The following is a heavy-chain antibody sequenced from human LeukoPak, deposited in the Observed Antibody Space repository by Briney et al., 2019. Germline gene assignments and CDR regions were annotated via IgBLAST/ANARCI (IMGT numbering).Heavy chain of an antibody. V-gene: IGHV1-2*02. Sequence: GASVKVSCKASGYTFTGYYMHWVRQAPGQGPEWMGWINPNSGGTNYAQKFQGRVTMTRDTSISTAYMELSRLRSDDAAVYYCAREEVVAATFDIWGQGTMVTVSS. D-gene: IGHD2-15*01. CDR3: AREEVVAATFDI. CDR1: GYTFTGYY. CDR2: INPNSGGT. J-gene: IGHJ3*02.